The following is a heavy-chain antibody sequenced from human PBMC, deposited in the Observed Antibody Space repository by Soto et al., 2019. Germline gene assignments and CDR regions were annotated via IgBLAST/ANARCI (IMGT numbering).Heavy chain of an antibody. CDR1: GLTVSGKKY. V-gene: IGHV3-53*01. J-gene: IGHJ6*02. CDR3: ASSLEKGGSSWSISYYYYGLDV. CDR2: LYDVDGT. D-gene: IGHD6-13*01. Sequence: DVQLVESGGGLIQPGESLRLSCAAFGLTVSGKKYVAWVRQAPGKGLEWVSALYDVDGTYYADSVKGRFTTSRDSSKTTVYLQMNSLRAEDTAVYYCASSLEKGGSSWSISYYYYGLDVWGQGTTVTVSS.